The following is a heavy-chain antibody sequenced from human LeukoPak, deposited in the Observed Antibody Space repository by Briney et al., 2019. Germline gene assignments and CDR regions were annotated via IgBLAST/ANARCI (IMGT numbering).Heavy chain of an antibody. CDR1: GFTFGDYA. CDR3: TRDPYYFDSSGYYHHAFDI. Sequence: QPGRSLRLSCKPSGFTFGDYAMSWVRQAPGKGLEWVGFIRSKAFGATTEYAASVKGRFTISRGDSKSIAYLQMNSLKTEDTAVYYCTRDPYYFDSSGYYHHAFDIWGQGTMVAVSS. V-gene: IGHV3-49*04. D-gene: IGHD3-22*01. J-gene: IGHJ3*02. CDR2: IRSKAFGATT.